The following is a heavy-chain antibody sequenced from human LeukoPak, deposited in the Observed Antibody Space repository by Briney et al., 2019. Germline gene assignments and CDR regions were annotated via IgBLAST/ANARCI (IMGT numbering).Heavy chain of an antibody. D-gene: IGHD3-22*01. CDR3: ARNPLYYYNGGVFVGKFHFNY. J-gene: IGHJ4*02. V-gene: IGHV4-39*01. CDR1: GGSISSSSYY. Sequence: SETLSLTCTVSGGSISSSSYYWGWIRQPPGKGLEWIGSIYYSGSTYYNPSLKSRVTISVDTSKNQFSLKLSSVTAADTAVYYCARNPLYYYNGGVFVGKFHFNYGGKETLPTFP. CDR2: IYYSGST.